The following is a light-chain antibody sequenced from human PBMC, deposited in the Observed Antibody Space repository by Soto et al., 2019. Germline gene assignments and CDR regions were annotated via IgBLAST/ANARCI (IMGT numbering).Light chain of an antibody. V-gene: IGKV3-20*01. Sequence: EIVLTQSPGTLSLSPGERATLSCRASETLSTNYLAWYQQKPGQAPRLLISGASRRATGIPKRVSGSGSGTDFTLIISRLEPEDFAVYYCQQYGSSPLTFGGGTKVEI. J-gene: IGKJ4*01. CDR2: GAS. CDR3: QQYGSSPLT. CDR1: ETLSTNY.